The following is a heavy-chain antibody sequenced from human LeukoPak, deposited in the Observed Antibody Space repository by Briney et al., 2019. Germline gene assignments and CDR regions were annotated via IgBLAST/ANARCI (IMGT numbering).Heavy chain of an antibody. D-gene: IGHD3-3*01. CDR2: ISGSGGST. J-gene: IGHJ4*02. Sequence: PGGSLRLSCAASGLTFSSYAMSWVRQAPGKGLEWVSAISGSGGSTYYADSVKGRFTISRDNSKNTLYLQMNSLRAEDTAVYYCAKSRIFGVVITLFDYWGQGTLVTVSS. CDR1: GLTFSSYA. CDR3: AKSRIFGVVITLFDY. V-gene: IGHV3-23*01.